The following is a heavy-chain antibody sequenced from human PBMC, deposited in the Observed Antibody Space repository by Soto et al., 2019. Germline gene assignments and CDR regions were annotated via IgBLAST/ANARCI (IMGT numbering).Heavy chain of an antibody. CDR2: IYYSGST. Sequence: SETLSLTCTVSGGSISSGDYYWSWIRQPPGKGLEWIGYIYYSGSTYYNPSLKSRVTISVDTSKNQFSLKLSSVTAADTAVYYCARDKDRQQLGGNYYYIMDVWGQGTTVTVSS. CDR1: GGSISSGDYY. V-gene: IGHV4-30-4*01. CDR3: ARDKDRQQLGGNYYYIMDV. J-gene: IGHJ6*01. D-gene: IGHD3-3*02.